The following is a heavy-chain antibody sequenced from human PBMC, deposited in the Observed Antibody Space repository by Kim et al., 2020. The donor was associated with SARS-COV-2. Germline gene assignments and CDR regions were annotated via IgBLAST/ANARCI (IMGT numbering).Heavy chain of an antibody. Sequence: GGSLRLSCAASGFTFSTDDMHWVRQATGKALEWVSVSGAAGYIGYADSVKGLFTISRDNAKDSLYLQMNSLTAGDTAVYYCVRGRDRTSSYEYWGQGTQVTVSS. J-gene: IGHJ4*02. CDR2: SGAAGYI. V-gene: IGHV3-13*01. CDR3: VRGRDRTSSYEY. CDR1: GFTFSTDD. D-gene: IGHD2-2*01.